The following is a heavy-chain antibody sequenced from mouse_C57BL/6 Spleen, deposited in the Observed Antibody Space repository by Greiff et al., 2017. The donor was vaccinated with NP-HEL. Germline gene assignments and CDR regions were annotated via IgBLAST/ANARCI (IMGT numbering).Heavy chain of an antibody. CDR3: ATYGSSSWYFDV. J-gene: IGHJ1*03. CDR2: ISSGSSTI. D-gene: IGHD1-1*01. V-gene: IGHV5-17*01. CDR1: GFTFSDYG. Sequence: DVHLVESGGGLVKPGGSLKLSCAASGFTFSDYGMHWVRQAPEKGLEWVAYISSGSSTIYYADTVKGRFTISRDNAKNTLFLHMTSLRSEDTAMYYCATYGSSSWYFDVWGTGTTVTVSS.